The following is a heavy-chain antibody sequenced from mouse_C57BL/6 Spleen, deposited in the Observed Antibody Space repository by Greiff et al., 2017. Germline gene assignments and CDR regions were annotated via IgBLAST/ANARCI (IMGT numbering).Heavy chain of an antibody. CDR2: IHPNSGST. CDR1: GYTFTSYW. D-gene: IGHD2-10*02. V-gene: IGHV1-64*01. CDR3: ARSYCNSLGY. J-gene: IGHJ2*01. Sequence: QMQLKQPGAELVKPGASVKLSCKASGYTFTSYWLHWVKQRPGQGLEWIGMIHPNSGSTNYNEKFKSKATLTVDKSSSTAYMQLSSLTSEDSAVYYCARSYCNSLGYWGQGTTLTVSS.